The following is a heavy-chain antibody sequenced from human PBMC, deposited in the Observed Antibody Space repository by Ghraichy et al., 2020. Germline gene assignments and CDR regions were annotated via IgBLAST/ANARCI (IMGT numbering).Heavy chain of an antibody. D-gene: IGHD3-9*01. CDR1: GFSVYSNY. CDR2: IYSSGTT. J-gene: IGHJ4*02. CDR3: ATEEVNILSGRGGLDY. V-gene: IGHV3-53*01. Sequence: GGSLRLSCAASGFSVYSNYMTWVRQAPGKGLEWVSTIYSSGTTYYGASVKGRFTISRDYSKNTLYLQMISLGVEDTAVYYCATEEVNILSGRGGLDYWGQGTLVPVS.